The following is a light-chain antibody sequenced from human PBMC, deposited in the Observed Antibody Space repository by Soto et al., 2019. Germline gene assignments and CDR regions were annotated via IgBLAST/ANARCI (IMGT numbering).Light chain of an antibody. CDR2: GAS. V-gene: IGKV3-20*01. CDR3: QHYGGAPRT. Sequence: XLTQSPGALXLSPGEGASLXCRASQSLTTQLAWYQHKPGQPPRHIIHGASSRAPGAPHSITGSGSGTDFTPPISRREPDDFAVYYCQHYGGAPRTFGQGTKVDI. CDR1: QSLTTQ. J-gene: IGKJ1*01.